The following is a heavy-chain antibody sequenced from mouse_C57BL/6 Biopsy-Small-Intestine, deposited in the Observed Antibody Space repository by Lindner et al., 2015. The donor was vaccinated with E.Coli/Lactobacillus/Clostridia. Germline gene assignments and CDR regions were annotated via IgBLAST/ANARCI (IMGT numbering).Heavy chain of an antibody. V-gene: IGHV10-1*01. CDR2: IRSKSNNYAT. J-gene: IGHJ3*01. CDR3: VGNYYGSSLWFAY. D-gene: IGHD1-1*01. Sequence: VQLQESGGGLVQPKGSLKLSCAASGFSFNTYAMNWVRQAPGKGLEWVARIRSKSNNYATYYADSVKDRFTISRDDSESMLYLQMNNLKTEDTAMYYCVGNYYGSSLWFAYWGQGTLVTVSA. CDR1: GFSFNTYA.